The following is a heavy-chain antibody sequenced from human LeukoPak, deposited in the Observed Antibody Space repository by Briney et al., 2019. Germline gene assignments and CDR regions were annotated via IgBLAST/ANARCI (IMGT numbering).Heavy chain of an antibody. Sequence: SETLSLTCTVSGGSISNSYWSWIRQPPGKGLEWIGYIYYSGSTNCNPSLKSRVTISVDTSKNQFSLKLSSVTAADTAVYYCARTDTAMGIFDYWGQGTLVTVSS. CDR1: GGSISNSY. CDR3: ARTDTAMGIFDY. J-gene: IGHJ4*02. V-gene: IGHV4-59*08. D-gene: IGHD5-18*01. CDR2: IYYSGST.